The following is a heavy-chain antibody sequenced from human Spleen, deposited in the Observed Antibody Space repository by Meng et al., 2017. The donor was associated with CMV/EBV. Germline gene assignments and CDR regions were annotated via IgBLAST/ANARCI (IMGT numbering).Heavy chain of an antibody. CDR1: GFTFRSDY. D-gene: IGHD3-10*01. J-gene: IGHJ3*01. CDR3: ARSHHYGAGTYGFDV. V-gene: IGHV3-74*01. CDR2: MNTDGSGT. Sequence: GESLKISCAASGFTFRSDYMHWVRQAPGKGLVWVSRMNTDGSGTYYADSVRGRFSISTDSAENTLYLQMSHLRAEDTAVYYCARSHHYGAGTYGFDVWGQGAMVTVSS.